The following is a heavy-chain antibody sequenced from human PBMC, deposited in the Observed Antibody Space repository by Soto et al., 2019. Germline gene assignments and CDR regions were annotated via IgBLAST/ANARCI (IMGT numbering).Heavy chain of an antibody. Sequence: PSETLSLTCTLSGASISDNYWSWIRQPPGKGLEWIGYIFYSGSTNYNPSLESRVTMSIDTPKNQFSLRLNSVTAADTAVYYCARIDPPLMLAWFDPWGQATLVTVSS. J-gene: IGHJ5*02. CDR2: IFYSGST. V-gene: IGHV4-59*01. CDR1: GASISDNY. D-gene: IGHD2-8*01. CDR3: ARIDPPLMLAWFDP.